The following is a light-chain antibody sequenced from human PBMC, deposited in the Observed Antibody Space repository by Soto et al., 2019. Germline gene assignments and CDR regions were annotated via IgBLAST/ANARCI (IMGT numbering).Light chain of an antibody. Sequence: DVVMTQSPLSLPVTLGQPASISCRSSQSLIHSDGDTYLNWFQQRPGQSPRRLIYKVSDRDSGVPDRCSGSGAGTDFTLKSSRGEAEDVGIYYCMQGTHWPWTFGQGTEVEIK. V-gene: IGKV2-30*02. CDR2: KVS. J-gene: IGKJ1*01. CDR3: MQGTHWPWT. CDR1: QSLIHSDGDTY.